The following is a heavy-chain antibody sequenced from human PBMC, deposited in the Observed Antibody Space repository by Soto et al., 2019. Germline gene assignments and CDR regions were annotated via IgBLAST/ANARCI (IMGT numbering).Heavy chain of an antibody. CDR1: GGSISSSSYY. V-gene: IGHV4-39*07. J-gene: IGHJ6*03. D-gene: IGHD6-13*01. Sequence: SETLSLTCTVSGGSISSSSYYWGWIRQPPGKGLEWIGSIYYSGSTNYNPSLKSRVTISVDTSKNQFSLKLSSVTAADTAVYYWARGELSGVYIAAAGTRRAHYYYMDVWGKGTTVTVSS. CDR2: IYYSGST. CDR3: ARGELSGVYIAAAGTRRAHYYYMDV.